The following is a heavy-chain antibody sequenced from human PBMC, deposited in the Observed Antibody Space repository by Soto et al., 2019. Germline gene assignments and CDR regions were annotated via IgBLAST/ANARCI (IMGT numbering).Heavy chain of an antibody. D-gene: IGHD4-17*01. V-gene: IGHV1-3*01. CDR2: INAGNGDT. CDR3: AREGRYGDYLDY. CDR1: GYTFTSYA. J-gene: IGHJ4*02. Sequence: ASVKVCKASGYTFTSYAIHWVRQAPGQRLEWMGWINAGNGDTKYSQKFQGRVTITRDTSASTAYMELSRLRSEDTAVYYCAREGRYGDYLDYWGQGTLVTVSS.